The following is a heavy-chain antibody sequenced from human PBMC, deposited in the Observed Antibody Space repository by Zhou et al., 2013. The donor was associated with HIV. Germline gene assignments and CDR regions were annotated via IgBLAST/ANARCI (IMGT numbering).Heavy chain of an antibody. J-gene: IGHJ3*02. CDR3: ASFTSSGYYSHDAFDI. D-gene: IGHD3-22*01. V-gene: IGHV1-69*13. CDR2: IIPIFGTA. CDR1: GGTFSSYA. Sequence: QVQLVQSGAEVKKPGSSVKVSCKASGGTFSSYAISWVRQAPGQGLEWMGRIIPIFGTANYAQKFQGRVTITADESTSTAYMELSSLRSEDTAVYYCASFTSSGYYSHDAFDIWGQGTMVTVSS.